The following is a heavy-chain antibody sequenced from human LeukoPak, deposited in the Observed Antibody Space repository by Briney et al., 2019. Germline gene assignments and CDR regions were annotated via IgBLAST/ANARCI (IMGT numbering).Heavy chain of an antibody. CDR3: ARHSPVATEAFDI. D-gene: IGHD2-2*01. Sequence: PSETLSLTCAVYGGSFSGYYWSWIRQPPGKGLEWIGEINHSGSTNYNPSLKSRVTISVDTSKNQFSLKLSSVTAADTAIYYCARHSPVATEAFDIWGQGTMATVSS. CDR1: GGSFSGYY. J-gene: IGHJ3*02. V-gene: IGHV4-34*01. CDR2: INHSGST.